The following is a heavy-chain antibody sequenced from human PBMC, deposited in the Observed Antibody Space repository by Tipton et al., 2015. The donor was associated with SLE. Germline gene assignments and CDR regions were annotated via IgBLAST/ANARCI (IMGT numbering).Heavy chain of an antibody. CDR1: GGSFSDYY. CDR3: ARGSQKRYWHFDL. J-gene: IGHJ2*01. V-gene: IGHV4-59*12. Sequence: TLSLTCTVSGGSFSDYYWTWIRQPPGKGLEWIGYIFHSGSTNTNPSLKRRVTISLDTSKNQFSLKLNSVTAADTAVHYCARGSQKRYWHFDLWGRGSLVTVSS. CDR2: IFHSGST.